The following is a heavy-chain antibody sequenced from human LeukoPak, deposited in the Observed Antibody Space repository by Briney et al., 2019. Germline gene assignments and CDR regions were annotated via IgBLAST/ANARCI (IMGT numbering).Heavy chain of an antibody. Sequence: PGGSLRLSCAASGFTFSDHYMDWVRQAPGKGLEWFGRIRNKAESYTTEYAASVKGRFTISRDDSKNSPYLRMNSLKTEDTAVYYCARGDRAVGDALDIWGQGTMVTVSS. CDR2: IRNKAESYTT. CDR3: ARGDRAVGDALDI. CDR1: GFTFSDHY. D-gene: IGHD6-13*01. J-gene: IGHJ3*02. V-gene: IGHV3-72*01.